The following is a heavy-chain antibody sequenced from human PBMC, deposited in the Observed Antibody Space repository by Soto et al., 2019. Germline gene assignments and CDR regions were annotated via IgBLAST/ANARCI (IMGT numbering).Heavy chain of an antibody. Sequence: GGSLRLSCAASGFTFSSHAMSWVRQAPGKGLEWVSSTIDSGGRSYHADSVRGRFTISRDKSKNTLYLQMNSLRADDTAIYYCAKDKMEQWLVGGYYDYWGQGALVTVSS. CDR1: GFTFSSHA. J-gene: IGHJ4*02. D-gene: IGHD6-19*01. CDR2: TIDSGGRS. V-gene: IGHV3-23*01. CDR3: AKDKMEQWLVGGYYDY.